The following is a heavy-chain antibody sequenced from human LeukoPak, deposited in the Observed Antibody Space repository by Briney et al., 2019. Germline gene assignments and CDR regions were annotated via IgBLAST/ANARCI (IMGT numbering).Heavy chain of an antibody. CDR2: ISNSGYNT. CDR1: GFSVTSCA. CDR3: ASHDGSSFIYYIDH. V-gene: IGHV3-23*01. J-gene: IGHJ4*02. Sequence: QSGGSLRLSCAASGFSVTSCAMSWVRQAPGKGLEWVSTISNSGYNTWYADSVKGRFTISRDNSQNTLYLQMSGLRAEDTALYYCASHDGSSFIYYIDHWGQGALVTVSS. D-gene: IGHD1-26*01.